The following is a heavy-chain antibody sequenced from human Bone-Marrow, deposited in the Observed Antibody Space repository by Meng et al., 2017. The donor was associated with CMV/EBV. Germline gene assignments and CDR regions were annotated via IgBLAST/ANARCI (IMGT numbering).Heavy chain of an antibody. CDR2: ISYDGSNK. V-gene: IGHV3-30-3*01. CDR1: GFTFSSYA. J-gene: IGHJ6*02. Sequence: GGSLRLSCAASGFTFSSYAMHWVRQAPGKGLEWVAVISYDGSNKYYADSVKGRFTISRDNSKNTLYLQMNSLRAEDTAVYYCARDLDVVVPAAAQYYYYYYGMAVWGQGPTVPVYS. D-gene: IGHD2-2*01. CDR3: ARDLDVVVPAAAQYYYYYYGMAV.